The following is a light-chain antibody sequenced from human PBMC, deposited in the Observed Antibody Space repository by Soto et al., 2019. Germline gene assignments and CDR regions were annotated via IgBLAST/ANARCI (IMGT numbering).Light chain of an antibody. J-gene: IGKJ2*01. Sequence: DIQMTQSPSSLSASVGYRVTITCRASQGIRNDLGWYQQKPGRAPKLLIHSASALPSGVPSRFSGSGSGTEFTLTMSGLQPEDFATYYCQQGHSTPYTFGQGTKVDIK. CDR2: SAS. V-gene: IGKV1-39*01. CDR3: QQGHSTPYT. CDR1: QGIRND.